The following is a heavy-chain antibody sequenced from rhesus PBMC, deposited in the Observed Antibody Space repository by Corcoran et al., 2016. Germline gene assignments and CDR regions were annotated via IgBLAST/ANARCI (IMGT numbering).Heavy chain of an antibody. CDR2: IYGGSDAT. D-gene: IGHD2-21*01. CDR3: ARYRAHCCSGSACPNFDY. Sequence: QVQLQESGPGLVKPSETLSLTCAVSGGSISSHYWSWFRQSPGKGLEGLGYIYGGSDATSYNPTRKSRVTISTATSKNQHSLNLSDVTAVDTAVYYCARYRAHCCSGSACPNFDYWGQGVLVTVSS. V-gene: IGHV4-147*01. CDR1: GGSISSHY. J-gene: IGHJ4*01.